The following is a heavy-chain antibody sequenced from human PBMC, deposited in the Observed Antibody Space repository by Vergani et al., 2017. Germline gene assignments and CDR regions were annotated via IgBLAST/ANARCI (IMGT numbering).Heavy chain of an antibody. V-gene: IGHV3-49*04. J-gene: IGHJ4*02. CDR3: TRGPTYYYDSSGYYSAGDY. CDR2: IRSKAYGGTT. D-gene: IGHD3-22*01. CDR1: GFTFGDYA. Sequence: EVQLVESGGGLVQPGRSLRLPCTASGFTFGDYAMSWARQAPGRGLEWLGFIRSKAYGGTTEYAASAKGRFTISRDDSKSIAYLQMNSLKTEDTAVYYCTRGPTYYYDSSGYYSAGDYWGQGTLVTVSS.